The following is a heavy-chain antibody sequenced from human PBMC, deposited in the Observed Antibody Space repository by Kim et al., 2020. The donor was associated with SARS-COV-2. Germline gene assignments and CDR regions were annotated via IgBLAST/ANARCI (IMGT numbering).Heavy chain of an antibody. Sequence: GGSLRLSCAASGFTFSNYGMSWVRQAPGKGLEWISAISESGGRTYYADSVKGRFTISRDNSRNTLYLQLNSLRAEDTAVYYCAKDTAAASYSPDYFDYWG. D-gene: IGHD3-10*01. CDR3: AKDTAAASYSPDYFDY. V-gene: IGHV3-23*01. CDR2: ISESGGRT. J-gene: IGHJ4*01. CDR1: GFTFSNYG.